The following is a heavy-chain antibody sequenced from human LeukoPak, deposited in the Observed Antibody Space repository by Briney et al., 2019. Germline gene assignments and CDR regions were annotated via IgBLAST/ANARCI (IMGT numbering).Heavy chain of an antibody. J-gene: IGHJ5*02. V-gene: IGHV4-59*12. CDR2: IYYSGST. CDR3: ARDKFKYFDP. Sequence: SETLSLTCTVSGGSISSYYLSWIRQPPGKGLEWIGYIYYSGSTNYNPSLKSRVTISVDTSKNQFSLKLSSVTAADTAVYYCARDKFKYFDPWGQGTLVTVSS. CDR1: GGSISSYY.